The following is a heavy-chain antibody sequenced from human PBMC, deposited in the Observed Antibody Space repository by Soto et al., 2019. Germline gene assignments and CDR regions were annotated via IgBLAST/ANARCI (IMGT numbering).Heavy chain of an antibody. CDR3: ARGERSSGWYAGWLFD. CDR2: INPNSGGT. V-gene: IGHV1-2*04. J-gene: IGHJ4*01. D-gene: IGHD6-19*01. Sequence: RASVKVSCKASGYTFTGYYMHWVRQAPGQGLEWMGWINPNSGGTNYAQKFQGWVTMTRDTSISTAYMELSRLRSDDTAVYYCARGERSSGWYAGWLFDWGHGTLVTVSS. CDR1: GYTFTGYY.